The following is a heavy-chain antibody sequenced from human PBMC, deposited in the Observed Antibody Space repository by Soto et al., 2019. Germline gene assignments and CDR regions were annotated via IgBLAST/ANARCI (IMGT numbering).Heavy chain of an antibody. CDR3: ASIGGAGGQLERRNWFDP. CDR1: GYTLTELS. D-gene: IGHD1-1*01. V-gene: IGHV1-24*01. Sequence: ASVKVSCKVSGYTLTELSMHWVRQAPGKGLEWMGGFDPEDGETIYAQKFQGRVTMTEDTSTDTAYMELSSLRSEDTAVYYCASIGGAGGQLERRNWFDPWGQGTLVTVSS. CDR2: FDPEDGET. J-gene: IGHJ5*02.